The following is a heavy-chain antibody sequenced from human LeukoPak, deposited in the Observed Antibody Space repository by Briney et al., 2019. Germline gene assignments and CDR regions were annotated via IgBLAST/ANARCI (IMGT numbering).Heavy chain of an antibody. CDR3: ARGGGLWFGELLSYFDY. J-gene: IGHJ4*02. D-gene: IGHD3-10*01. CDR1: GYTFTSYG. V-gene: IGHV1-18*01. Sequence: ASVKVSCKASGYTFTSYGISWVRQPPGQGLEWMVWISAYNGNTNYAQKLQGRVTMTTDTSTSTAYMELRSLRSDDTAVYYCARGGGLWFGELLSYFDYWGQGTLVTVSS. CDR2: ISAYNGNT.